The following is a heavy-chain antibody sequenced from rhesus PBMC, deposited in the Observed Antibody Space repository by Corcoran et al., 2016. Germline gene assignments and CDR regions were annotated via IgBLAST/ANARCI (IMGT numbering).Heavy chain of an antibody. CDR3: ARRIAGSYFDY. D-gene: IGHD1-1-1*01. CDR2: IGVSRGSN. V-gene: IGHV4-127*01. Sequence: QLQLQESGPGLLKPSYALSLTCAVSGSSISSGYGRRSLRTTPGMGLEWLGYIGVSRGSNNDNPSLKSRVTISKNTDKKQYSRKLSSVTAADTAVYYCARRIAGSYFDYWGQGVLVNVSS. J-gene: IGHJ4*01. CDR1: GSSISSGYG.